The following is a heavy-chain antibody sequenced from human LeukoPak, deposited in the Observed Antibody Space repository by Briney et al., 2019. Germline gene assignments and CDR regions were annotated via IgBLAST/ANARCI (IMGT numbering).Heavy chain of an antibody. CDR3: ATQILLCHYY. D-gene: IGHD2/OR15-2a*01. Sequence: PGGSLRLSCAASGFTFSSYGMSWVRQAPGKGLEWIGSIYYSGSTYYNPSLKSRVTISVDPSKNQFSLNLSSVTAPDTAVYYCATQILLCHYYWGQGTLVTVSS. J-gene: IGHJ4*02. CDR2: IYYSGST. CDR1: GFTFSSYG. V-gene: IGHV4-59*05.